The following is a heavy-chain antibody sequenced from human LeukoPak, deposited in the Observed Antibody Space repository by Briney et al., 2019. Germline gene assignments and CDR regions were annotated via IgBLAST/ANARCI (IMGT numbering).Heavy chain of an antibody. J-gene: IGHJ4*02. CDR3: ARDSPSRGYSYGYPDY. CDR2: ISAYNGNT. V-gene: IGHV1-18*01. CDR1: GYTFTSYG. D-gene: IGHD5-18*01. Sequence: GASVKVSCKASGYTFTSYGISWVRQAPGQGLEWMGWISAYNGNTNYAQKFQGRVTITADKSTSTAYMELSSLRSEDTAVYYCARDSPSRGYSYGYPDYWGQGTLVTVSS.